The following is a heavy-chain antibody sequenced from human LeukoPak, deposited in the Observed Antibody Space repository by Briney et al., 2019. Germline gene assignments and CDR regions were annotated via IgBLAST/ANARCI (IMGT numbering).Heavy chain of an antibody. CDR1: GFTFSAYA. CDR2: ISGNGGST. D-gene: IGHD3-10*01. CDR3: AKDAYYYGSAPLGY. J-gene: IGHJ4*02. Sequence: GGSLRLSCAASGFTFSAYAMSWVRQAPGKGLEWVSDISGNGGSTYYADSVKGRFTISRDNSKNTLYLQMNSLRAEDTAVYYCAKDAYYYGSAPLGYWGQGTLVTVSS. V-gene: IGHV3-23*01.